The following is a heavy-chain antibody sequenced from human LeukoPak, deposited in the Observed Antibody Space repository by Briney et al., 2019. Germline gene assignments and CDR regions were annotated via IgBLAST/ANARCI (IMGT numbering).Heavy chain of an antibody. CDR3: ATSKGSSSSSFDH. V-gene: IGHV3-48*02. CDR2: ISSSGSTI. J-gene: IGHJ4*02. Sequence: GGSLRLSCAASGFTFSSYNMNWVRQAPGKGLEWFSYISSSGSTIYFADSVKGRFTISRDNTKNSLYLQMNSLRDDDTAMYYCATSKGSSSSSFDHWGQGTLVTVTS. CDR1: GFTFSSYN. D-gene: IGHD6-6*01.